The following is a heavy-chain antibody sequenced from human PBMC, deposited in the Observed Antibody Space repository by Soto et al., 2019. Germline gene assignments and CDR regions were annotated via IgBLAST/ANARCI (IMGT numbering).Heavy chain of an antibody. J-gene: IGHJ6*02. V-gene: IGHV1-69*06. CDR1: GCTCSSYA. D-gene: IGHD6-13*01. CDR3: ASRLTGYRISWHHYYPSGTDV. CDR2: IIPIFGTG. Sequence: SVKVSCKASGCTCSSYAISWVREAPGQGLEWMGGIIPIFGTGNNAQKFQGRVTITADKSTSTAYMELSSLRSEDTAVYYCASRLTGYRISWHHYYPSGTDVWGQGTTVAVSS.